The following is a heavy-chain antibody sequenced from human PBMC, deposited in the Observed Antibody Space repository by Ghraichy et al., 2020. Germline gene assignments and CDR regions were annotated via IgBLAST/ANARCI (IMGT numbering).Heavy chain of an antibody. D-gene: IGHD6-19*01. J-gene: IGHJ6*02. CDR2: ISSSTRYI. CDR1: GLMFSPNT. CDR3: SRGGGAGTPVLYHMDV. V-gene: IGHV3-21*01. Sequence: GGSLRLSCVASGLMFSPNTMNWVRQAPGKGLEWVSSISSSTRYIYYADSVKGRFTISRDNAQKSLYLQMNSLRVEDTAVYYCSRGGGAGTPVLYHMDVWGLGTPVTVSS.